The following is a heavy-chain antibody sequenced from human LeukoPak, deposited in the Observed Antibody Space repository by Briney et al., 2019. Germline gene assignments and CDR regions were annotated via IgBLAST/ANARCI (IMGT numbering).Heavy chain of an antibody. D-gene: IGHD1-14*01. V-gene: IGHV3-64D*09. J-gene: IGHJ6*02. Sequence: GGSLRLSCSLSGFTFSSNSMHWVRQARGKGLEYVAVISRYGGSTYYTDSVKGRFIISRENSNSTVYLQMRSLRPEDTAVYCCVQGAYNTGDGMAVWGQRTTVTVPS. CDR1: GFTFSSNS. CDR3: VQGAYNTGDGMAV. CDR2: ISRYGGST.